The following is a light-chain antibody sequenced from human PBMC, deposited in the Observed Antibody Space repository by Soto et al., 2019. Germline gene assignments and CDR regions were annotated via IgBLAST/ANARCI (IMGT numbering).Light chain of an antibody. CDR2: KAS. J-gene: IGKJ1*01. CDR1: QSIGDL. V-gene: IGKV1-5*03. CDR3: QLYSAFSVT. Sequence: HSARTRSASLGERVAITCRASQSIGDLLAWYQQKPGEAPKLLIYKASYLESGVPSRFSGSGSGTEFTLTISILQPEDLTTYYCQLYSAFSVTFGQGTNLDI.